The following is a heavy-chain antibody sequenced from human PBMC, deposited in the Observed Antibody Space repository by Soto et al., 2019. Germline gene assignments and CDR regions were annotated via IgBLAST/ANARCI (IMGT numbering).Heavy chain of an antibody. V-gene: IGHV4-59*01. CDR2: TYYTADT. CDR3: AGSKNRGVNFDY. Sequence: SETLSLTCTVSGVPIRSYFWSWIRQPPGKGLDWIGSTYYTADTKYSPSLESRATISADPSKKQFSLRLSPVTAADTALYYCAGSKNRGVNFDYWGQGALVTVSS. J-gene: IGHJ4*02. D-gene: IGHD3-10*01. CDR1: GVPIRSYF.